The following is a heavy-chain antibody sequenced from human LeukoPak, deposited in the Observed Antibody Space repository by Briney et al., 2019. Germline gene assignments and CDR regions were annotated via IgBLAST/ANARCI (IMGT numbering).Heavy chain of an antibody. D-gene: IGHD2-2*01. CDR1: GGSFDSYY. CDR2: IYYTGST. J-gene: IGHJ4*02. V-gene: IGHV4-59*01. CDR3: ARVYQSAEYYFDY. Sequence: PSETLSLTCTVSGGSFDSYYWSWIRQPPGKGLEWIGYIYYTGSTEYHPSLKSRVTISLDTSKNQFSLKLTSVTAADTAVYYCARVYQSAEYYFDYWGQGNLASVSS.